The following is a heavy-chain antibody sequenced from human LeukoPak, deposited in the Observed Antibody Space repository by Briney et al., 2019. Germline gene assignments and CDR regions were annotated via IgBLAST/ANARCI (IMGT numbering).Heavy chain of an antibody. J-gene: IGHJ4*02. CDR3: AEETYDSSGYYFAYFDY. CDR1: GFTFSSFG. V-gene: IGHV3-30*18. Sequence: GGSLRLSCAASGFTFSSFGMHWVRQAPGKGLEWVAIISYDGSLKYYADSVKGRFIISRDNSKNTLYLQISSLRVEDTAVYYCAEETYDSSGYYFAYFDYWGQGTLVTVSA. CDR2: ISYDGSLK. D-gene: IGHD3-22*01.